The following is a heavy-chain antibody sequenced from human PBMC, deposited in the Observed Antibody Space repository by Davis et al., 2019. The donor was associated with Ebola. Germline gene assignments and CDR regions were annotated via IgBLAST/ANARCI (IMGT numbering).Heavy chain of an antibody. J-gene: IGHJ4*02. CDR3: VRGTSDWRGVDY. Sequence: GGSLRLSCAASGFTFSSYAMSWVRQAPGKGLEWVSAISGSGGSTYYADSVKGRFTVSRDNTKSTLYLQMNSLRVEDTDLYYCVRGTSDWRGVDYWGQGTLVTVSS. CDR1: GFTFSSYA. V-gene: IGHV3-23*01. CDR2: ISGSGGST. D-gene: IGHD6-19*01.